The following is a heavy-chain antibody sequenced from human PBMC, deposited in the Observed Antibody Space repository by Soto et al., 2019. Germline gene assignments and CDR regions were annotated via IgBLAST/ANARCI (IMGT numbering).Heavy chain of an antibody. V-gene: IGHV5-10-1*01. D-gene: IGHD2-2*01. CDR2: IDPGDSSA. Sequence: GESLKISCHGSGYTFFSFWIVWVRQVPGKGLEWVGRIDPGDSSATYSPTFQGHVTISADRSTRSAYLQWRSPRASDTAIYFCARRYCSRADCYSDSWGQGSLVTVPQ. CDR1: GYTFFSFW. CDR3: ARRYCSRADCYSDS. J-gene: IGHJ4*02.